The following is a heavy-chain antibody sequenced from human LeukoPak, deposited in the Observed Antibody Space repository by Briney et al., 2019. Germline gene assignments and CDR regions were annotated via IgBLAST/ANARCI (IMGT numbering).Heavy chain of an antibody. D-gene: IGHD1-26*01. V-gene: IGHV3-30-3*01. CDR3: AREGSGRAFDY. Sequence: GRSLRLSCAASGFTFGSYAMHWVRQAPGKGLEWVAVISYDGSNKYYADSVKGRFTISRDNSKNTLYLQMNSLRAEDTAVYYCAREGSGRAFDYWGQGTLVTVSS. J-gene: IGHJ4*02. CDR1: GFTFGSYA. CDR2: ISYDGSNK.